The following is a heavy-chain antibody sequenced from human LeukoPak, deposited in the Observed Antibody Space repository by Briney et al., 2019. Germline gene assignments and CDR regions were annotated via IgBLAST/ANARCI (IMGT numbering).Heavy chain of an antibody. Sequence: ASVKVSCKASGYTFTSYGISWVRQAPGQGLEWMGWISAYNGNTNYAQNLQGRVTMTTDTSTTTVYMELRSLRSDDTAVYHRARERLGGGNWFDPWGQGTLVTVSS. J-gene: IGHJ5*02. V-gene: IGHV1-18*01. CDR3: ARERLGGGNWFDP. D-gene: IGHD2-15*01. CDR1: GYTFTSYG. CDR2: ISAYNGNT.